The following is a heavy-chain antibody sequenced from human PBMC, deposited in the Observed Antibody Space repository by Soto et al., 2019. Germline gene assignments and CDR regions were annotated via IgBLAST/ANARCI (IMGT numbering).Heavy chain of an antibody. CDR2: ISGSGFKK. CDR1: GFIFENFG. J-gene: IGHJ5*02. Sequence: GESLKISCAASGFIFENFGMSWVRQAPGKGLEWISSISGSGFKKYYADSVKGRFTISRDNSKSTVYLELNNLSAEDTAVYHCAKNQGVELVPLATVDWFDPWGQGSVVTVSS. CDR3: AKNQGVELVPLATVDWFDP. D-gene: IGHD1-26*01. V-gene: IGHV3-23*01.